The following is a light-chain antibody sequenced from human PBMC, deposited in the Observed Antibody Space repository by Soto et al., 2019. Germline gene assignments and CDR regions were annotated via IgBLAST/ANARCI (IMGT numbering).Light chain of an antibody. CDR1: QNISRF. J-gene: IGKJ2*01. CDR3: QQSSNTPYT. V-gene: IGKV1-39*01. Sequence: DIQMTQSPSSLPASFGDRVTITCRSSQNISRFLNWYQWRPGKDPTLLIYTTSSVQSVVPSRFSGSGSGTDFTLTISSLQTEDFATYYCQQSSNTPYTFGRGTKV. CDR2: TTS.